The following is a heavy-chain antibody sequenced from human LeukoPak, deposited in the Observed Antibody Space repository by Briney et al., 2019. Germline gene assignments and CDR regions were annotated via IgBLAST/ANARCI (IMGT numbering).Heavy chain of an antibody. CDR3: ARPPTTGSGSFFPFDY. CDR2: IYYSGST. Sequence: GSLRLSCAVSGITLSNYGMSWVRQPPGKGLEWIGSIYYSGSTYYNPSLKSRVTISVDTSKNQFSLKLSSVTAADTAVYYCARPPTTGSGSFFPFDYWGQGTLVTVSS. V-gene: IGHV4-39*01. J-gene: IGHJ4*02. CDR1: GITLSNYG. D-gene: IGHD3-3*01.